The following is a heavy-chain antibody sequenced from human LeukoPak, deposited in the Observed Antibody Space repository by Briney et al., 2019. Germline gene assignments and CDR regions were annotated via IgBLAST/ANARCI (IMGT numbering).Heavy chain of an antibody. CDR2: IYYSGST. CDR3: ARDQASYCSGGSCSPGDAFDI. J-gene: IGHJ3*02. CDR1: GGSISSYY. Sequence: SETLSLTCTVSGGSISSYYWSWIRQPPGKGLEWIEYIYYSGSTNYNPSLKSRVTISVDTSKNQFSLKLSSVTAADTAVYYCARDQASYCSGGSCSPGDAFDIWGQGTMVTVSS. D-gene: IGHD2-15*01. V-gene: IGHV4-59*01.